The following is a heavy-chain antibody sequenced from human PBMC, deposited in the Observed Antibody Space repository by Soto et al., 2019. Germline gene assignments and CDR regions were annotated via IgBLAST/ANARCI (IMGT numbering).Heavy chain of an antibody. J-gene: IGHJ6*02. D-gene: IGHD6-19*01. CDR1: GGSISSYY. V-gene: IGHV4-59*08. CDR3: ARHGQWLVTGYYYYGMEV. Sequence: PSETLSLTCTVSGGSISSYYWIWFRQPPGKGLEWIGYIYYSGSTNYNPSLKSRVTISVDTSKNQFSLKLSSVTAADTAVYYCARHGQWLVTGYYYYGMEVWGQGTTVTLSS. CDR2: IYYSGST.